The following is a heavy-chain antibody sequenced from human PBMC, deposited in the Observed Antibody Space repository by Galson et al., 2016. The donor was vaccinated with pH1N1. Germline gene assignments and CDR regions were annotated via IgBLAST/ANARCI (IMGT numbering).Heavy chain of an antibody. Sequence: QSGAEVKKPGESLKISCRGPGYSFTSYWIAWVRQKPGKGLEWMGIVYPGDSDTRYSPSFRGLFTFSADKSIGTAYLQWSSLEASDTAIYYCARLRGGITVVREVYFDLWGQGTLVTVS. CDR2: VYPGDSDT. CDR1: GYSFTSYW. D-gene: IGHD3-10*01. J-gene: IGHJ4*02. V-gene: IGHV5-51*03. CDR3: ARLRGGITVVREVYFDL.